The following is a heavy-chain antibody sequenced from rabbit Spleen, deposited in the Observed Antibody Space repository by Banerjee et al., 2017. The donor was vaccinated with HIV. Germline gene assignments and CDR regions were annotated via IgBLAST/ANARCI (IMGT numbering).Heavy chain of an antibody. V-gene: IGHV1S40*01. Sequence: QSLEESGGDLVKPGASLTLTCTASGFSFSSNDYMCWVRQAPGKGLEWISCITGSSSDFTYSATWAKGRFTISKTSSTTVTLQMTSLTVADTATYFCARDTGSSFSSYGMDLWGPGNLVTVS. CDR2: ITGSSSDFT. D-gene: IGHD8-1*01. J-gene: IGHJ6*01. CDR1: GFSFSSNDY. CDR3: ARDTGSSFSSYGMDL.